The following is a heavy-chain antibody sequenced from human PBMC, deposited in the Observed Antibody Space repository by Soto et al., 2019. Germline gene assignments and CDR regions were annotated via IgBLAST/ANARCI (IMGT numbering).Heavy chain of an antibody. CDR2: ISSGGTTT. CDR3: ARFGTSYDTSGFLY. V-gene: IGHV3-74*01. Sequence: GSLRLSCAASGFTFGSHWLHWVRQAPGKGLVYVSRISSGGTTTNYAESVKGRFTISRDNARNTLYLQMHSLRVEDTAVYYCARFGTSYDTSGFLYWGQGTPVTVSS. D-gene: IGHD3-22*01. J-gene: IGHJ4*02. CDR1: GFTFGSHW.